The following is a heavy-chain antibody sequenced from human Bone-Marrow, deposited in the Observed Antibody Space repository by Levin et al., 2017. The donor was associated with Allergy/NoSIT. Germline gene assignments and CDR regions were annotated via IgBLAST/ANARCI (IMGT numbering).Heavy chain of an antibody. CDR2: IYYSGST. CDR1: GGSVSSGSYY. Sequence: SETLSLTCTVSGGSVSSGSYYWSWIRQPPGKGLEWIGYIYYSGSTNYNPSLKSRVTISVDTSKNQFSLKLSSVTAADTAVYYCARVVPAPASWWFDPWGQGTLVTVSS. V-gene: IGHV4-61*01. J-gene: IGHJ5*02. CDR3: ARVVPAPASWWFDP. D-gene: IGHD2-2*01.